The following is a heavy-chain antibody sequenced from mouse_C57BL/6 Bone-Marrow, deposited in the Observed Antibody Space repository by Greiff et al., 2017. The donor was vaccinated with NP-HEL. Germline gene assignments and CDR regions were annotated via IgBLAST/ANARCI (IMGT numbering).Heavy chain of an antibody. CDR1: GFNIKDDY. V-gene: IGHV14-4*01. CDR3: TTGGSSPYAMDY. CDR2: IDPENGDT. D-gene: IGHD1-1*01. J-gene: IGHJ4*01. Sequence: EVQLQQSGAELVRPGASVKLSCTVSGFNIKDDYMHWVKQRPEQGLEWIGWIDPENGDTEYASKFQGKATITADTSSNTAYLQLSSLTSEDTAVDYCTTGGSSPYAMDYWGQGTSDTVAS.